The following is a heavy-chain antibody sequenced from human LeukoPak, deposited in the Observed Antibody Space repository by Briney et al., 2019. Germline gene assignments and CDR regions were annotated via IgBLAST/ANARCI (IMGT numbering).Heavy chain of an antibody. CDR2: IYPGDSDT. V-gene: IGHV5-51*01. D-gene: IGHD2-2*01. J-gene: IGHJ4*02. CDR1: GYSFSNEW. Sequence: GESLKISCKGSGYSFSNEWIGWVRQMPGKGLEWMGIIYPGDSDTRYSPSFQGQVTISADKSITTAYLQWSSLQASDTAMYYCARSLSPAAVALDYWGQGALVTVSS. CDR3: ARSLSPAAVALDY.